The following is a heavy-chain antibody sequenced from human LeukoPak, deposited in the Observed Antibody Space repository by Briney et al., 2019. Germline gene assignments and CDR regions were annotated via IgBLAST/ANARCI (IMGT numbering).Heavy chain of an antibody. CDR2: ISDDGNNK. CDR1: GFTFNRYS. V-gene: IGHV3-30-3*01. CDR3: ARTYRYSGWKYFDY. J-gene: IGHJ4*02. Sequence: QPGGSLRLSCAASGFTFNRYSFHWVRQAPGKGLEWVAVISDDGNNKYYVDSVKGRFTISRDNSKNTLYLQMNSLRTEDTAMYYCARTYRYSGWKYFDYWGQGTLVTVSS. D-gene: IGHD5-12*01.